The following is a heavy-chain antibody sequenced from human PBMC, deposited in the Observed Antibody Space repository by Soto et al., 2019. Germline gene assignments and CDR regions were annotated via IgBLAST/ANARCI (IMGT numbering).Heavy chain of an antibody. D-gene: IGHD6-19*01. J-gene: IGHJ4*02. V-gene: IGHV4-61*01. CDR3: ARVGYSSGWPLGY. CDR2: IYYSGST. CDR1: GGSVSSGSYY. Sequence: SETLSLTCTVSGGSVSSGSYYWSWIRQPPGKGLEWIGYIYYSGSTNYNPSLKSRVTISVDTSKNQFSLKLSSVTAADTAVYYCARVGYSSGWPLGYWGQGTLVTVSS.